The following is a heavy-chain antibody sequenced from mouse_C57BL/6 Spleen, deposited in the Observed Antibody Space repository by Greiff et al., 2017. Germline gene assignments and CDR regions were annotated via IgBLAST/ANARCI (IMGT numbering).Heavy chain of an antibody. CDR1: GFNIKNTY. D-gene: IGHD1-1*01. J-gene: IGHJ2*01. CDR3: ASYGSSLFDY. Sequence: VQLKQSVAELVRPGASVKLSCTASGFNIKNTYIHWVKQRPEQGLEWIGRIDPANGNTKYAPKFQGKATITADTSSNTAYLQLSSLTSEDTAIYYCASYGSSLFDYWGQGTTLTVSS. CDR2: IDPANGNT. V-gene: IGHV14-3*01.